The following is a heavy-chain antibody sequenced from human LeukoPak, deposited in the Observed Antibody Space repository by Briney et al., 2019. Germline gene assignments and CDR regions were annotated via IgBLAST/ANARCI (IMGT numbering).Heavy chain of an antibody. D-gene: IGHD2-2*01. CDR3: ARGSSTHGEYYFDY. Sequence: GGSLRLSCAASGFTLTGYWMHWVRQTPGKGLVWVSRLSSDGTNTNYADSVKGRFTISRDNAKNSLYLQMNSLRAEDTAVYYCARGSSTHGEYYFDYWGQGTLVTVSS. V-gene: IGHV3-74*01. CDR2: LSSDGTNT. CDR1: GFTLTGYW. J-gene: IGHJ4*02.